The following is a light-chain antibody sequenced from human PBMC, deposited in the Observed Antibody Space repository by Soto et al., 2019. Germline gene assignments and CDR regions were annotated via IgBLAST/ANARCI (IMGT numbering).Light chain of an antibody. CDR1: QSVNAN. J-gene: IGKJ1*01. Sequence: EVVMTQSPATLSVSPGERATLSCRASQSVNANLAWYQQKPGQAPSLLIHGASNRATGIPARFSGSGFGTEFILTLSSLQSEDFAVYYCQQYNTWLWTFGQGTKVEI. CDR2: GAS. CDR3: QQYNTWLWT. V-gene: IGKV3-15*01.